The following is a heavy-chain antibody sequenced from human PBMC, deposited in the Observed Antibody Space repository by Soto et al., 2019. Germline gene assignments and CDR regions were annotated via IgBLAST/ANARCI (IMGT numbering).Heavy chain of an antibody. Sequence: QVQLQESGPGLVKPSGTLSLTCAVSGDSVSSPYYWCWVRQPPGKGLEWIGEVFHTGTTRYNPSLRSRVTISMDKSNNQFSLYLSSVTAADTAVYYCARSAGWYAVHSWGPGTPVIVSS. V-gene: IGHV4-4*02. CDR1: GDSVSSPYY. CDR3: ARSAGWYAVHS. J-gene: IGHJ4*02. CDR2: VFHTGTT. D-gene: IGHD6-19*01.